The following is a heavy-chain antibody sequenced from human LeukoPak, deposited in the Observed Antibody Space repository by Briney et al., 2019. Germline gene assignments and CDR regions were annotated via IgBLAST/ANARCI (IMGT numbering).Heavy chain of an antibody. V-gene: IGHV3-30*04. CDR2: ISYDGSNK. D-gene: IGHD3-22*01. CDR1: GFTFSSYA. J-gene: IGHJ3*02. CDR3: AKDFHTTCYYDSSGNDAFDI. Sequence: PGRSLRLSCAASGFTFSSYAMHWVRQAPGNGLEWGAVISYDGSNKYYTDPVKGRFTISRGNSKNTLYLQMNSLRAEDTAVYYCAKDFHTTCYYDSSGNDAFDIWGQGTMVTVSS.